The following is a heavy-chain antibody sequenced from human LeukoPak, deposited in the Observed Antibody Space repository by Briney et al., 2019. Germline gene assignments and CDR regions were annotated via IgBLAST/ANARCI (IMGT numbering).Heavy chain of an antibody. CDR1: GFTFSTYD. D-gene: IGHD2-15*01. CDR3: GKDRTLCDW. V-gene: IGHV3-30*02. CDR2: IRHGGINK. J-gene: IGHJ4*02. Sequence: GGSLRLSCAASGFTFSTYDMLWVRRARGKGLEWVTFIRHGGINKYCADSVKGRFTLSRDTSNNTLYLQMHRLRAEDTAIYYCGKDRTLCDWWGRETLDNVS.